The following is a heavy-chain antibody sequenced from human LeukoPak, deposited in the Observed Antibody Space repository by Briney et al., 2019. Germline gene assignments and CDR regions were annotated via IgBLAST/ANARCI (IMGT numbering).Heavy chain of an antibody. CDR3: ARAGKMDAFDI. V-gene: IGHV4-59*01. Sequence: KPSETLSLTCTVSGGSISSYYWSWIRQPPGKGLEWIGYIYYSGSTNYNPSLKSRVTISVDTSKNQFSLKLSSVTAADTAVYYCARAGKMDAFDIWGQGTMVTVSS. CDR2: IYYSGST. CDR1: GGSISSYY. J-gene: IGHJ3*02.